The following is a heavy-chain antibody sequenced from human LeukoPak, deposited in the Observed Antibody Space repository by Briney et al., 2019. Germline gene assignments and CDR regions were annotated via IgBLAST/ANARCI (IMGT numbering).Heavy chain of an antibody. D-gene: IGHD3-3*01. J-gene: IGHJ6*02. Sequence: ASVKVSCKASGYTFISYGISWVRQAPGQGFEWMGWISAYNGNTNYAQKLQGRVTMTTDTSTSTAYMELRSLRSDDTAVYYCARVDKVGVAQGMDVWGQGTTVTVSS. CDR3: ARVDKVGVAQGMDV. CDR2: ISAYNGNT. V-gene: IGHV1-18*01. CDR1: GYTFISYG.